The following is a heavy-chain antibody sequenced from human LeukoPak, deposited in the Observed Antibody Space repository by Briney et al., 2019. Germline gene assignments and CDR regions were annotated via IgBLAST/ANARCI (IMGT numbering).Heavy chain of an antibody. CDR2: ISSSSSYI. V-gene: IGHV3-21*01. J-gene: IGHJ4*02. Sequence: KPGGSLRLSCAASGFTFSSYSMNWVRQAPGKGLEWVSSISSSSSYIYYADSVKGRFTISRDNAKNSLYLQMNSLRAEDTAVYYCARTDDYVWGSYRYTLGLAYDYWGQGTLVTVSS. CDR3: ARTDDYVWGSYRYTLGLAYDY. CDR1: GFTFSSYS. D-gene: IGHD3-16*02.